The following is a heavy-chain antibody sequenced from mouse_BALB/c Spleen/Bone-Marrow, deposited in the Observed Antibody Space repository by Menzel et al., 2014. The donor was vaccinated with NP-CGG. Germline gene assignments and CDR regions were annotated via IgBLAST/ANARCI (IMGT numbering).Heavy chain of an antibody. Sequence: LQQSGSELVRPGASVKLSCKASGYTFTSYWMHWVKQRPGHGLEWIGNIYPGSGSTNYDEKFKDKATLTVDTSSSTAYMQLSSLTSEDSAVYYCTRSPITTVVAETMDYWGQGTSVTVSS. J-gene: IGHJ4*01. CDR2: IYPGSGST. CDR3: TRSPITTVVAETMDY. D-gene: IGHD1-1*01. V-gene: IGHV1S22*01. CDR1: GYTFTSYW.